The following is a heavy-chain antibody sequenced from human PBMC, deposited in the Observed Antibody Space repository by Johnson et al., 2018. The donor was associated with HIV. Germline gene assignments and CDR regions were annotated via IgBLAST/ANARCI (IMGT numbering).Heavy chain of an antibody. CDR3: ATVWRNEGRHSFDI. CDR2: ISGSGGTM. V-gene: IGHV3-11*04. D-gene: IGHD1-1*01. J-gene: IGHJ3*02. Sequence: QVQLVESGGGLVKPGGSLRLSCAASGFTFHDSYMSWIRQAPGKGLEWISYISGSGGTMYSADSVKGRFTISRNNANNSLHLQMNNLRAEDTAVYFCATVWRNEGRHSFDIWGQGTMVTVSS. CDR1: GFTFHDSY.